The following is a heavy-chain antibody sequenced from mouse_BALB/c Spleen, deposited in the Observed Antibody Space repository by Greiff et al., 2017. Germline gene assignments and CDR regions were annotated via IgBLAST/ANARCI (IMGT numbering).Heavy chain of an antibody. J-gene: IGHJ4*01. CDR3: ARRKVWPTTGAMDY. V-gene: IGHV1-7*01. CDR1: GYTFTSYW. Sequence: QVQLQQSGAELAKPGASVKMSCKASGYTFTSYWMHWVKQRPGQGLEWIGYINPSTGYTEYNQKFKDKATLTADKSSSTAYMQLSSLTSEDSAVYYCARRKVWPTTGAMDYWGQGTSVTVSS. D-gene: IGHD1-1*01. CDR2: INPSTGYT.